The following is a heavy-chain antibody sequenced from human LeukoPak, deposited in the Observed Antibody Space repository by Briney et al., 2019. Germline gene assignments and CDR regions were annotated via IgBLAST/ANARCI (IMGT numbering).Heavy chain of an antibody. D-gene: IGHD3-22*01. Sequence: GGSLRLSCAASGFSVSSNYMSWVRQAPGKGLEWVSIFYTGGSTYYADSVRGRFTFSRDSSKNSLYLQMNSLRAEDTAMYFCARARGFSSGSFDVWGQGTMVTVSS. V-gene: IGHV3-53*01. J-gene: IGHJ3*01. CDR2: FYTGGST. CDR1: GFSVSSNY. CDR3: ARARGFSSGSFDV.